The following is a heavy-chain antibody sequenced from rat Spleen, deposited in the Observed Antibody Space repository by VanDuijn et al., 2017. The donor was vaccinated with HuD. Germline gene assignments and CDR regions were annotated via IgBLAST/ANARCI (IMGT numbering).Heavy chain of an antibody. V-gene: IGHV5-7*01. CDR2: ISYDGSST. Sequence: EVQLVESDGGLVQPGRSLKLSCTASGFIFTDFFMAWVRQAPKKGLEWVATISYDGSSTYYRDSVKGRFTISRDNAKSTLYLQMDSLRSEDTATYYCARRHYGYTDYFDYWGQGVMVSVSS. CDR3: ARRHYGYTDYFDY. J-gene: IGHJ2*01. CDR1: GFIFTDFF. D-gene: IGHD1-9*01.